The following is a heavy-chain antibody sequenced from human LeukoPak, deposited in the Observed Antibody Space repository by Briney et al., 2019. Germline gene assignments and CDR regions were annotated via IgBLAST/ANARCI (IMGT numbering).Heavy chain of an antibody. D-gene: IGHD6-19*01. V-gene: IGHV3-30*18. CDR1: GLTFTSYG. Sequence: GGSLRLSCAASGLTFTSYGMHWVRQAPGKGLEWVAVISYDGSNKYYADSVKGRFTISRDNSKNTLYLQMNSLRAEDTAVYYCAKVPASYSSGWYGGAFDIWGQGTMVTVSS. J-gene: IGHJ3*02. CDR2: ISYDGSNK. CDR3: AKVPASYSSGWYGGAFDI.